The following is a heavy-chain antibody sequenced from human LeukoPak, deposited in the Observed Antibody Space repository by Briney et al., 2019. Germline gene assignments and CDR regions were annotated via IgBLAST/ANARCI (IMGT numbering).Heavy chain of an antibody. V-gene: IGHV4-59*01. CDR3: ARGIYDYLYYYYYMDV. CDR1: GGSLSNYY. J-gene: IGHJ6*03. CDR2: MYYTGDT. Sequence: PSETLSLTCTVSGGSLSNYYWSWIRQPPGKALEWIGYMYYTGDTNYNPSLKSRVTISVDTSKNQFSLKLSSVTAADTAVYYCARGIYDYLYYYYYMDVWGKGTTVTVSS. D-gene: IGHD5/OR15-5a*01.